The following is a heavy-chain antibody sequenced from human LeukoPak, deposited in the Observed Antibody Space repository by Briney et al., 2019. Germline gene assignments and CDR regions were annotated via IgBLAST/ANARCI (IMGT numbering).Heavy chain of an antibody. CDR2: IYYTGST. V-gene: IGHV4-59*01. D-gene: IGHD5-24*01. Sequence: SETLSLTCTVSGGSISSYYWNWIRQPPGRGLEWIGYIYYTGSTNYNPSLKSRVTISVDTSKNQFSLKLSSVSAADTAVYYCARADGYKFDYWGQGTLVTVSS. CDR3: ARADGYKFDY. J-gene: IGHJ4*02. CDR1: GGSISSYY.